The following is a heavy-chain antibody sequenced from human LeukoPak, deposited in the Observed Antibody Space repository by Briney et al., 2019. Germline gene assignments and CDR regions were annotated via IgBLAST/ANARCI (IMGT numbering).Heavy chain of an antibody. Sequence: PSETLSLTCTVSGGSISSYYWSWIRQPPGKGLEWIGYIYYSGSTNYNPSLKSRVTISVDTSKNQFSLKLSSVTAADTAVYYCARPPSRGYSSSFEYWGQGTLVTVSS. J-gene: IGHJ4*02. CDR2: IYYSGST. D-gene: IGHD2-2*03. V-gene: IGHV4-59*08. CDR1: GGSISSYY. CDR3: ARPPSRGYSSSFEY.